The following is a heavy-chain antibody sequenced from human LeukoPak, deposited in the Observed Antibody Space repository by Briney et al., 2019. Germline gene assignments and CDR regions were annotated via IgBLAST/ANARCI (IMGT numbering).Heavy chain of an antibody. Sequence: SETLSLTCTVSGYSISSGYYWGWIRQPPGKGLEWIVSIYHSGSTYYNPSLNSRVTISVDTSKNQFSLKLSSVTAADTAVYYCARELTLNYDILTGYYYFDYWGQGTLVTVSS. CDR1: GYSISSGYY. CDR3: ARELTLNYDILTGYYYFDY. J-gene: IGHJ4*02. V-gene: IGHV4-38-2*02. CDR2: IYHSGST. D-gene: IGHD3-9*01.